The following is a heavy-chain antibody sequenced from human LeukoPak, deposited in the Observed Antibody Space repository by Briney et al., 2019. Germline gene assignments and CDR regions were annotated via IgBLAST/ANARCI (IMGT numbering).Heavy chain of an antibody. CDR1: GYTFTSYG. CDR3: ARRIDILTGYHFDY. Sequence: VASVKVSCKASGYTFTSYGISWVRQAPGQGLEWMGWVSAFNGNTNYAQKLQGRVTMTTDTSTSTAYMELRSLRSDDTAVYYCARRIDILTGYHFDYWGQGTLVTVSS. V-gene: IGHV1-18*01. CDR2: VSAFNGNT. J-gene: IGHJ4*02. D-gene: IGHD3-9*01.